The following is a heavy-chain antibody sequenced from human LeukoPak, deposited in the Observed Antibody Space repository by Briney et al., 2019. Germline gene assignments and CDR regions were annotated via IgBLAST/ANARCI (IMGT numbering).Heavy chain of an antibody. V-gene: IGHV4-39*01. CDR3: GRLGDRDFGDRGYLDL. D-gene: IGHD4/OR15-4a*01. Sequence: SETLSLTCTVSGLGLGHLSYYWGWIRQPPGKGLEWIGSINWSGSTTYNSSLKSRVSLSIDTSKNQVSLRLTSATAADTAVYYCGRLGDRDFGDRGYLDLWGRGTLVTVSS. CDR1: GLGLGHLSYY. J-gene: IGHJ2*01. CDR2: INWSGST.